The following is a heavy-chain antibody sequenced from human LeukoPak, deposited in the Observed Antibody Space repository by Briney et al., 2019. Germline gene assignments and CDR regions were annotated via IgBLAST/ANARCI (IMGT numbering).Heavy chain of an antibody. CDR1: GFTFSSYT. V-gene: IGHV3-23*01. CDR3: AKDQGTGIAAAGTSHY. D-gene: IGHD6-13*01. CDR2: ISGSGGST. J-gene: IGHJ4*02. Sequence: GGSLRLSCAASGFTFSSYTMSWVRQAPGKGLEWVSVISGSGGSTYYADSVKGRFTISRDNSKNTLYLQMNSLRAENTAVYYCAKDQGTGIAAAGTSHYWGQGTLVTVSS.